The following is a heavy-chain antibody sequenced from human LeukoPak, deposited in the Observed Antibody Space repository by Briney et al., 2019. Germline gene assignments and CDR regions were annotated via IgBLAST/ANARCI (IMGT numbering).Heavy chain of an antibody. Sequence: SETLSLTCTVSGGSISGSYWSWIRQPPGEGLEWIGYIYYGGNTNYNPSLKSRVTISMDTSKNQFSLKLKSVTAADTAVYYCARQIDFWSGHVDYWGQGTLVTVSS. J-gene: IGHJ4*02. D-gene: IGHD3-3*01. CDR2: IYYGGNT. V-gene: IGHV4-59*08. CDR1: GGSISGSY. CDR3: ARQIDFWSGHVDY.